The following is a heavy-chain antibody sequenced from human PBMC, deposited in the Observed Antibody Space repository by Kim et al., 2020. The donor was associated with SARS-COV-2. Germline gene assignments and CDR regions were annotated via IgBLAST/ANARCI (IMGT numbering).Heavy chain of an antibody. Sequence: VKARVPIPRDNSKHTLYLQMTSLRAEDTAVYYCARDVYGDYGTYYFDYWGQGTLVTVSS. D-gene: IGHD4-17*01. J-gene: IGHJ4*02. V-gene: IGHV3-53*01. CDR3: ARDVYGDYGTYYFDY.